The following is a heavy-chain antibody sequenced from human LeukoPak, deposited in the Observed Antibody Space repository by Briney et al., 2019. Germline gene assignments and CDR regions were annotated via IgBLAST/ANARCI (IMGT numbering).Heavy chain of an antibody. J-gene: IGHJ5*02. D-gene: IGHD5-24*01. V-gene: IGHV4-34*01. CDR1: GGSLSGYY. Sequence: SETLSLTCAVYGGSLSGYYWSWIRQPPGKGLEWIGEINHSGSTNYNPSLKSRVTISVDTSKNQFSLKLSSVTAADTAVYYCARVRDFMAAWFDPWGQGTLVTVSS. CDR3: ARVRDFMAAWFDP. CDR2: INHSGST.